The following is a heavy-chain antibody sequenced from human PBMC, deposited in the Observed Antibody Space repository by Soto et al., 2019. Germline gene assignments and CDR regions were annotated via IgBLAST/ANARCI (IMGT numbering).Heavy chain of an antibody. CDR1: GGTFNNYA. V-gene: IGHV1-69*05. Sequence: VASVKVSCKSSGGTFNNYAISWVRQAPGQGLEWMGGIIPIFGPANYAQKFQGRVTISKDASRNTVHLHMNSLRAEDTATYFCVSWVSAHFDYWGHGTPVTVSS. CDR2: IIPIFGPA. CDR3: VSWVSAHFDY. J-gene: IGHJ4*01. D-gene: IGHD2-8*01.